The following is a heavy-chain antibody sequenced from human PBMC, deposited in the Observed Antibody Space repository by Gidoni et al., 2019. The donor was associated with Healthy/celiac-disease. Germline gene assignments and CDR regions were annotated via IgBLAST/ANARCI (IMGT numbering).Heavy chain of an antibody. J-gene: IGHJ6*02. CDR2: IYYSGST. CDR3: AAGYSSSWYHLHYYGMDV. V-gene: IGHV4-39*01. CDR1: GGSISSSSYY. D-gene: IGHD6-13*01. Sequence: QLQLQESGPGLVKPSETLSLTCTVSGGSISSSSYYWGWIRQPPGKGLEGIGSIYYSGSTYYNPSLKSRVTISVDTSKNQFSLKLSSVTAADTAVYYCAAGYSSSWYHLHYYGMDVWGQGTTVTVSS.